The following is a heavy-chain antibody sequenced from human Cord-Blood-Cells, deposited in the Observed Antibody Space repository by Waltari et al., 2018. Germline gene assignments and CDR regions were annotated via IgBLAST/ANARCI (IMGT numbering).Heavy chain of an antibody. CDR2: FDPEDGET. Sequence: QSQLVQSGAEVKKPGASAKVSCMVSGYTLTDLSMHWVRQAPGKGLEWRGGFDPEDGETIYAQKFQGRVTMTEDTSTDTAYMELSSLRSEDTAVYYCATYGSGSWGEYIDYWGQGTLVTVSS. V-gene: IGHV1-24*01. CDR3: ATYGSGSWGEYIDY. D-gene: IGHD3-10*01. CDR1: GYTLTDLS. J-gene: IGHJ4*02.